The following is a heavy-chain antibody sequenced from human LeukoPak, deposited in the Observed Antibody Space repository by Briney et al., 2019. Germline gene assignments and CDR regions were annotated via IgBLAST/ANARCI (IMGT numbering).Heavy chain of an antibody. J-gene: IGHJ3*02. CDR2: IYHSGST. D-gene: IGHD2-2*01. Sequence: SETLSLTCTVSGYSISSGYYWGWIRQPPGKGLEWIGSIYHSGSTYYNPSLKSRVTISVDTSKNQFSLKLSSVTAADTAVYYCARGPPDCSSTSCYAFDAFDIWGQGTVVTVSS. CDR1: GYSISSGYY. V-gene: IGHV4-38-2*02. CDR3: ARGPPDCSSTSCYAFDAFDI.